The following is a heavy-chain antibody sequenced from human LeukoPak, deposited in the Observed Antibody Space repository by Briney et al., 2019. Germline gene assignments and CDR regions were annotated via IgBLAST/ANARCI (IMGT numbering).Heavy chain of an antibody. D-gene: IGHD3-3*01. CDR2: ISAYNGNT. CDR1: GYTFTIYG. J-gene: IGHJ5*02. CDR3: AWGPYDFWSGYYGP. Sequence: ASVKVSCKASGYTFTIYGISWVRQAPGQGLEWMGWISAYNGNTNYAQKLQGRVTMTTDTSTSTAYMELRSLRSDDTAVYYCAWGPYDFWSGYYGPWGQGTLVTVSS. V-gene: IGHV1-18*01.